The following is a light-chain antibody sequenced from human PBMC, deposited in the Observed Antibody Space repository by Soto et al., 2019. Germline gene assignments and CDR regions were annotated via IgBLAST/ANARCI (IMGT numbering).Light chain of an antibody. CDR1: QTISSW. V-gene: IGKV1-5*03. CDR2: KAS. J-gene: IGKJ1*01. Sequence: DIQITQSPSTLSGSVGDRVTITCRASQTISSWLAWYQQKPGKAPKLLIYKASTLKSGVPSRFSGSGSGTEFTLTISSLQPDDFATYDCQHYNSYSEAFGQGTKVEIK. CDR3: QHYNSYSEA.